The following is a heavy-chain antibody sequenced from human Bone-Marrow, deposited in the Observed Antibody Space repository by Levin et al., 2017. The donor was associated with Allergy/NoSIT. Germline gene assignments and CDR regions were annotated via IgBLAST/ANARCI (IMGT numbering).Heavy chain of an antibody. CDR3: AREPPEVYCGGDCPLSFDP. J-gene: IGHJ5*02. V-gene: IGHV3-33*01. CDR1: GFGFVNYG. D-gene: IGHD2-21*02. Sequence: PGGSLRLSCAASGFGFVNYGMHWVRQAPGKGLEWVAVIWYDGSQQYYADSVKGRFTISRDNFKRTVDLQMNSLRGDDTAVYFCAREPPEVYCGGDCPLSFDPWGQGTLVIVSS. CDR2: IWYDGSQQ.